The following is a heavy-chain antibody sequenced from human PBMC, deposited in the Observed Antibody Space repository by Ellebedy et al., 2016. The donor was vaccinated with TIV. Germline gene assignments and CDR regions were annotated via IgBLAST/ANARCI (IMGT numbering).Heavy chain of an antibody. Sequence: MPSETLSLTCAVYGGSFSGYYWSWIRQPPGKGLEWIGEINHSGSTNYNPSLKSRVTISIDTSKNQFSLKLSSVTAADTAVYYCARLTRTIFGVVQTIDYWGQGTLVTVSS. D-gene: IGHD3-3*01. CDR3: ARLTRTIFGVVQTIDY. CDR1: GGSFSGYY. V-gene: IGHV4-34*01. J-gene: IGHJ4*02. CDR2: INHSGST.